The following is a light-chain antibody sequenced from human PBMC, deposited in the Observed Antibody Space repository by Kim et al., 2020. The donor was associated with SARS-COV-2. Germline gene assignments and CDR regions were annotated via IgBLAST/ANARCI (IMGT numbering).Light chain of an antibody. V-gene: IGLV3-1*01. J-gene: IGLJ2*01. Sequence: SVSPGQTASITCSGDKWGENYACWYQQKPGQSPVLVIYQDTKRPSGIPERFSGSNSGNTATLTISGTQAMDEADYYCQTWDSITVVFGGGTQLTVL. CDR1: KWGENY. CDR3: QTWDSITVV. CDR2: QDT.